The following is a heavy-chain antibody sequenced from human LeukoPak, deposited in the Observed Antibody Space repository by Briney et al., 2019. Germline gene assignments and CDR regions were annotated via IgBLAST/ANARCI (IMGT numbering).Heavy chain of an antibody. CDR1: GFTFSDYY. Sequence: PGGSLRLSCAASGFTFSDYYMSWIRQAPGKGLEWVSYISSSSGTIYYADSVKGRFTISRDNAKNSLYLQLNSLRAEDTAVYYCARLSGIIASAVWGQGTLVTVSS. CDR2: ISSSSGTI. V-gene: IGHV3-11*04. CDR3: ARLSGIIASAV. D-gene: IGHD1-14*01. J-gene: IGHJ4*02.